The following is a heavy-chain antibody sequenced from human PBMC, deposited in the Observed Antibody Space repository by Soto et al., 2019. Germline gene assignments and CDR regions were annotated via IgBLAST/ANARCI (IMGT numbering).Heavy chain of an antibody. Sequence: EVQLLESGGDLVQPGGSLRLSCAASGFTFSSYTMNWVRQAPGKGLEWVGFIRSKAYGGTTEYAASVKGRFTMSRDDSKSIAYLQMNSLKTEDTAVYYCTTTGTIFGVVTSILNYYYGMDVCGQGTTVTVSS. J-gene: IGHJ6*02. CDR2: IRSKAYGGTT. D-gene: IGHD3-3*01. CDR1: GFTFSSYT. V-gene: IGHV3-49*04. CDR3: TTTGTIFGVVTSILNYYYGMDV.